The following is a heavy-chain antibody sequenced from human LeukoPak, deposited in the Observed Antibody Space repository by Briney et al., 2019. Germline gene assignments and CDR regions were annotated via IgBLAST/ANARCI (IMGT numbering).Heavy chain of an antibody. CDR1: GFTFSSYG. CDR3: AKGKVVGPPRFDY. CDR2: IRYDGSNK. J-gene: IGHJ4*02. D-gene: IGHD3-22*01. Sequence: GGSLRLSCAASGFTFSSYGMHWVRQAPGKGLEWVAFIRYDGSNKYYADSVKGRFTISRDNSKNTLYLQMNSLRAEDTAVYYCAKGKVVGPPRFDYWGQGTLVTVSS. V-gene: IGHV3-30*02.